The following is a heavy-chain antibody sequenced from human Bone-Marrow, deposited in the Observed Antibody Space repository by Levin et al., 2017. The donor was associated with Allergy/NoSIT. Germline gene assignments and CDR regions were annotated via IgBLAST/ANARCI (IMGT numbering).Heavy chain of an antibody. D-gene: IGHD2-21*01. CDR3: ARDRSRRGKVLVFWFDP. J-gene: IGHJ5*02. CDR2: VSYDGNNK. V-gene: IGHV3-30*04. Sequence: GGSLRLSCIASGFTFTSYAIHWVRQPPGKGLEWVAVVSYDGNNKNYADPLKGRFPFSRDNSKNPRYLQRTSLRTEDTAVYYWARDRSRRGKVLVFWFDPWGQGTLVTVSS. CDR1: GFTFTSYA.